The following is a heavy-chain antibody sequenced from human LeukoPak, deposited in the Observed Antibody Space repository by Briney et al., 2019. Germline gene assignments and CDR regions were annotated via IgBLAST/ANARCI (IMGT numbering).Heavy chain of an antibody. V-gene: IGHV3-7*01. CDR1: GFTFSDYW. CDR3: KSGGAAPGSFDY. CDR2: IKYDGNEK. J-gene: IGHJ4*02. D-gene: IGHD4-23*01. Sequence: GGSLRLSCAASGFTFSDYWMSRMRQAPGKELEWVANIKYDGNEKYYVDSVKGRFTISRDNAKNALYLQLNSLRVEDTAVYYCKSGGAAPGSFDYWGQGTLVTVSP.